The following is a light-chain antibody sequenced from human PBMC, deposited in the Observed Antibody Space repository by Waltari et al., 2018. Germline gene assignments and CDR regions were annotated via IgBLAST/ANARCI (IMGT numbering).Light chain of an antibody. J-gene: IGLJ1*01. Sequence: QSALTQPASVSGSPGQSITISCTGTSRAVGRYNPLSWSPQHPGKAPKLMIYEGSKRPSGVSNRFSGSKSGNTASLTISGLQAEDEADYYCCSYAGSSTFLYVFGTGTKVTVL. CDR1: SRAVGRYNP. V-gene: IGLV2-23*01. CDR2: EGS. CDR3: CSYAGSSTFLYV.